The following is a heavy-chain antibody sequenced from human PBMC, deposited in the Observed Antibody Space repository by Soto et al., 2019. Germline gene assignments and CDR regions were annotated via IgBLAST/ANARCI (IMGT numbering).Heavy chain of an antibody. CDR1: GGSISSYY. CDR3: ARATVTTEYFQH. Sequence: SETLSLTCTVSGGSISSYYWSWIRQPPGKGLEWIGYIYYSGSTNYNPSLKSRVTISVDTSKNQFSLKLSSVTAADTAVYYCARATVTTEYFQHWGQGTLVTVSS. D-gene: IGHD4-17*01. CDR2: IYYSGST. V-gene: IGHV4-59*01. J-gene: IGHJ1*01.